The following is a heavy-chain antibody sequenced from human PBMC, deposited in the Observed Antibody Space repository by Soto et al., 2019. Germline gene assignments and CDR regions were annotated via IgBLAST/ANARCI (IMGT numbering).Heavy chain of an antibody. CDR3: AKGEQLWEPFDH. J-gene: IGHJ4*02. D-gene: IGHD5-18*01. CDR1: GLTVSGKKY. CDR2: ISASGYSA. V-gene: IGHV3-23*04. Sequence: DVQLVESGGGLIQPGGSLRLSCVASGLTVSGKKYMAWVRQAPGKRPEWVSTISASGYSAYYGGAVKGRFTTSRDNSKSTLYLQMNRLRADDTAVYYCAKGEQLWEPFDHWGQGTQVTVSS.